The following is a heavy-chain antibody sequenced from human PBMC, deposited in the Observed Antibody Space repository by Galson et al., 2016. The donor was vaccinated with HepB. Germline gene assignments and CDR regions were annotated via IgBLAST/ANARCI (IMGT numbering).Heavy chain of an antibody. J-gene: IGHJ4*02. V-gene: IGHV3-64D*06. CDR3: VKDFDYVWGSFRFQTKYYFDY. CDR1: GFTFSRYA. CDR2: ISSNGGTT. Sequence: SLRLSCAASGFTFSRYALHWVRQAPGKGLEYVSAISSNGGTTYYADSVKGRFTISRDNFKNTLYLQMSSLRAEDTAVSYCVKDFDYVWGSFRFQTKYYFDYWGQGTLVTVSS. D-gene: IGHD3-16*02.